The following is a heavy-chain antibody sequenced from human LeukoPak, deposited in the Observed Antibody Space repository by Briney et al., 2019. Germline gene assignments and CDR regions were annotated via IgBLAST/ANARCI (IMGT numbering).Heavy chain of an antibody. V-gene: IGHV5-51*01. CDR1: GYSFTSYW. CDR2: IYPGDSDT. J-gene: IGHJ4*02. D-gene: IGHD3-22*01. CDR3: ARLTYYDSSRASSFDY. Sequence: GESLKISCKGSGYSFTSYWIGWVRQMPGKGLEWMEIIYPGDSDTRYSPSFQGQVTISADKSISTAYLQWSSLKASDTAMYYCARLTYYDSSRASSFDYWGQGTLVTVSS.